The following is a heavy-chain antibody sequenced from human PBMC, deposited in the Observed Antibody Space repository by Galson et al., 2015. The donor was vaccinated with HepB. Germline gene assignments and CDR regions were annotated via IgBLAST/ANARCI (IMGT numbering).Heavy chain of an antibody. CDR2: IWHDGTSK. D-gene: IGHD3-3*02. Sequence: SLRLSCAASGFTFSDYGMHWVRQAPGQGLEWVAIIWHDGTSKYYADSVKGRFTISRDNSKNTLYLDMSSLRAEDTAVYYCAKDRLTRYHFWNSFDSWGHGTLVTVSS. CDR1: GFTFSDYG. J-gene: IGHJ4*01. V-gene: IGHV3-33*06. CDR3: AKDRLTRYHFWNSFDS.